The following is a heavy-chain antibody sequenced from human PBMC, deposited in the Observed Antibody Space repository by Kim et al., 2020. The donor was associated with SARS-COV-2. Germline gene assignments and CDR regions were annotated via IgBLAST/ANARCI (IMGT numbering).Heavy chain of an antibody. D-gene: IGHD3-9*01. CDR2: ISYDGSNK. J-gene: IGHJ4*02. V-gene: IGHV3-30*04. Sequence: GGSLRLSCAASGFTFSSYAMHWVRQAPGKGLEWVAVISYDGSNKYYADSVKGRFTISRDNSKNTLYLQMNSLRAEDTAVYYCARDLEGRGRPGYYFDYWGQGTLVTVSS. CDR3: ARDLEGRGRPGYYFDY. CDR1: GFTFSSYA.